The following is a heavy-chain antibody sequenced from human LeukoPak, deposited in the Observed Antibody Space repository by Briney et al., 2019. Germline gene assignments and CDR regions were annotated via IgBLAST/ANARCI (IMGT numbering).Heavy chain of an antibody. V-gene: IGHV3-30*02. CDR1: GFTFSSYG. D-gene: IGHD4-11*01. Sequence: QPGGSLRLYCAASGFTFSSYGMHWVRQAPGKGLEWVAFIRYDGSNKYYADSVKGRFTISRDNSKNTLYLQMNSLRAEDTAVYYCAKVMTTVTTPYYYYYYYMDVWGKGTTVTVSS. CDR3: AKVMTTVTTPYYYYYYYMDV. J-gene: IGHJ6*03. CDR2: IRYDGSNK.